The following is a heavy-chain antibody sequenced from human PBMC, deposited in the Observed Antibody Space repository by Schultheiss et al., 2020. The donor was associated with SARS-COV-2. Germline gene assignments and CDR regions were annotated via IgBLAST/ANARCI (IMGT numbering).Heavy chain of an antibody. CDR3: ARHPDGGEPDAFDI. CDR1: GYSFTNYW. CDR2: IYPGDSDT. D-gene: IGHD3-16*01. V-gene: IGHV5-51*01. J-gene: IGHJ3*02. Sequence: GESLKISCQGSGYSFTNYWIGWVRQMPGKGLEWMGIIYPGDSDTRYSPSFQGQVTLSADKSTNTAYLQWDSLKASDTAMYYCARHPDGGEPDAFDIWGQGTMVTVSS.